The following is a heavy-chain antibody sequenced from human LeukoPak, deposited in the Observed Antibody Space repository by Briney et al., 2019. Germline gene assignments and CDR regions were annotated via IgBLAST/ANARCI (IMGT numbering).Heavy chain of an antibody. J-gene: IGHJ6*02. Sequence: GGSLRLSCAASGFTFSNYNFYWVRQAPGKGLEWVSSISSTSSYIYYADSMKGRFTISRDNAKNSLYLQMNSLRAEDTAVYYCARALWSGPVYYGMDVWGQGTTVTVSS. CDR2: ISSTSSYI. CDR1: GFTFSNYN. D-gene: IGHD3-10*01. V-gene: IGHV3-21*01. CDR3: ARALWSGPVYYGMDV.